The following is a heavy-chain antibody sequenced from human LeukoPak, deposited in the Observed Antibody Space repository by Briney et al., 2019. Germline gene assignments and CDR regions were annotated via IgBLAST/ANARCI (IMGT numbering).Heavy chain of an antibody. CDR1: GGSFFGSH. D-gene: IGHD3-22*01. V-gene: IGHV4-34*01. CDR3: ARHSPYYYDSSGLDY. CDR2: INHSGRT. Sequence: SETLSLTCAVSGGSFFGSHWNWIRQSPEKGLEWIGEINHSGRTNYNPSLKSRVTISVDTSKSQFFLKLSSVTAADTAVYYCARHSPYYYDSSGLDYWGQGTLVTVSS. J-gene: IGHJ4*02.